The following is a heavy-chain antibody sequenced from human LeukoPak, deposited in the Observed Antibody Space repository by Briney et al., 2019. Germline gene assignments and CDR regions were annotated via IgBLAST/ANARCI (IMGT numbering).Heavy chain of an antibody. Sequence: SQTPSLTCTVSGYSISSGYYWSWIRPPPGKGLEWIGYIHYSGSTNYNPSLKSRVTISVDASKNQFSLRLSSVTAADTAVYYCARVEEGYGSGRRENYYYYYMDVWGKGTTVTISS. CDR1: GYSISSGYY. V-gene: IGHV4-61*01. CDR2: IHYSGST. D-gene: IGHD3-10*01. CDR3: ARVEEGYGSGRRENYYYYYMDV. J-gene: IGHJ6*03.